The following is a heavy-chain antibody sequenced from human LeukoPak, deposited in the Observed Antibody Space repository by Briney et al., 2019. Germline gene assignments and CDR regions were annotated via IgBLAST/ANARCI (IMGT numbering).Heavy chain of an antibody. D-gene: IGHD4-23*01. CDR2: IKEDGSEK. V-gene: IGHV3-7*01. CDR1: GFILSTYW. CDR3: VRDGRWPLVGDF. J-gene: IGHJ4*02. Sequence: PGGSLRLSCEVSGFILSTYWMSWVRQAPGKGLEWVACIKEDGSEKYYVNSVKGRFTISRDNVKNSIYLQMNSLRGEDTAEYYCVRDGRWPLVGDFWGQGTLVAVSS.